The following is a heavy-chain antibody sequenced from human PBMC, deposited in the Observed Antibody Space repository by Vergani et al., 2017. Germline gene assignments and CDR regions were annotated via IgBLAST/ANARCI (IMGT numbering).Heavy chain of an antibody. D-gene: IGHD3-22*01. CDR3: ARGHDYYDSSGYYWFDY. CDR2: INPSGGST. CDR1: GYTFTSYY. V-gene: IGHV1-46*03. Sequence: QVQLVQSGAEVKKPGASVKVSCKASGYTFTSYYMHWVRQAPGQGLEWMGIINPSGGSTSYAQKFQGRVTMTRDTSTSTVYMELSSLRSEDTPVYYCARGHDYYDSSGYYWFDYWGQGTLVTVSS. J-gene: IGHJ4*02.